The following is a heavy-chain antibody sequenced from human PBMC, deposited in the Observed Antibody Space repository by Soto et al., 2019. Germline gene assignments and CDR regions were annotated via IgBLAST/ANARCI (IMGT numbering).Heavy chain of an antibody. D-gene: IGHD5-12*01. CDR3: ARAPQIVAMGRPFDY. Sequence: PSETLSLTCAVYGGTFSGYSWNWIRQPPGKGLEWIGEINHSGSTNYTPSLKSRVTISLDTSKNQFSLRLTSLTAAETAVYFCARAPQIVAMGRPFDYWGQGILVTVSS. CDR1: GGTFSGYS. CDR2: INHSGST. V-gene: IGHV4-34*01. J-gene: IGHJ4*02.